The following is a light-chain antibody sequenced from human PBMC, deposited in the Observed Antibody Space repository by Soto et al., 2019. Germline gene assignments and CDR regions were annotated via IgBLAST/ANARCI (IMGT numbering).Light chain of an antibody. V-gene: IGKV3-15*01. CDR1: QSVSRT. CDR2: GAS. J-gene: IGKJ2*01. Sequence: EIVMTQSPATLSVSPGERATLSCRASQSVSRTLAWYQQKPGQAPRLLIYGASTRATGIPARFSGSGSGTEFTLTISSLQSEDFAVYYCQQYNNWPPSVTFGQGTKLEIK. CDR3: QQYNNWPPSVT.